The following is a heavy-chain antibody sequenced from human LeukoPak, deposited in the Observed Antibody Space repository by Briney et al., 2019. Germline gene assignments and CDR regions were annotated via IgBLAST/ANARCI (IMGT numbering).Heavy chain of an antibody. CDR1: GGSISSGGFY. CDR3: ASTSVGYYAFDI. V-gene: IGHV4-31*03. D-gene: IGHD5-12*01. CDR2: IYYSGST. J-gene: IGHJ3*02. Sequence: SETLSLTCTVSGGSISSGGFYWGWIRQRPGNLEWIGYIYYSGSTYYNPSLKSRVTISVDTSKNQFSLKLSSVTAADTAIYYCASTSVGYYAFDIWGRGTMVTVSS.